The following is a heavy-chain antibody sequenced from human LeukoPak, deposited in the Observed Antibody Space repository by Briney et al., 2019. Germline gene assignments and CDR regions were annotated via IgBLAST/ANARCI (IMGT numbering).Heavy chain of an antibody. Sequence: GGSLRLSCAASGFTFSNYAMSWVRQAPGKGLEWVSAISGSGGSTYYADSVKGRFTISRDNSKNTLYLQMNSLRAEDTAVYYCARSPYVLRFLEWFPTFDAFDIWGQGTMVTVSS. CDR1: GFTFSNYA. D-gene: IGHD3-3*01. CDR3: ARSPYVLRFLEWFPTFDAFDI. CDR2: ISGSGGST. V-gene: IGHV3-23*01. J-gene: IGHJ3*02.